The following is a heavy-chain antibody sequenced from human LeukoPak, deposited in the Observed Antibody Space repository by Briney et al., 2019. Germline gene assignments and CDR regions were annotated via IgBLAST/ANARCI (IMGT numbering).Heavy chain of an antibody. CDR2: IYYGGST. CDR3: ARLPINSYDAFDI. J-gene: IGHJ3*02. D-gene: IGHD5-12*01. V-gene: IGHV4-59*08. CDR1: GGSISSYD. Sequence: SETLSLTCTVSGGSISSYDWSWIRQPPGKGLEWVGYIYYGGSTNYNPSLKSRVTISVDTSKNQFSLKLSSVTAADTAVYYCARLPINSYDAFDIWGQGTMVTVSS.